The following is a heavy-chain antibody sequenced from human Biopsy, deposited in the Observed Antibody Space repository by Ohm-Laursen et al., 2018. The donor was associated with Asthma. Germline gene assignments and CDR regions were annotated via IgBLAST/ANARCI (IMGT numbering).Heavy chain of an antibody. V-gene: IGHV3-23*01. CDR1: GFSFFTYG. D-gene: IGHD3-3*01. CDR2: ISDGGHST. CDR3: ARDMGDFWRNNWFDP. J-gene: IGHJ5*02. Sequence: SLRLSCAASGFSFFTYGMSWVRRAPGKGLEWVAVISDGGHSTNYADSVRGRFTVSRDDSRDTLYLHLNSLTAEDTAVYYCARDMGDFWRNNWFDPWGQGTLVTVSS.